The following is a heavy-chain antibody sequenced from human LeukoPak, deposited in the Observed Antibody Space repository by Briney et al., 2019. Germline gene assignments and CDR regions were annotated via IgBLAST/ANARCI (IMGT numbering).Heavy chain of an antibody. CDR2: ISAYNGNT. Sequence: GASVKVSCKASGYTFTSYGISWVRQAPGQGLEWMGWISAYNGNTNYAQKLQGRVTMTTDTSTSTAYMELRSLRSDDTAVYYCARDPVGWYGAEYFQHWGQGILVTVSS. V-gene: IGHV1-18*01. CDR1: GYTFTSYG. J-gene: IGHJ1*01. CDR3: ARDPVGWYGAEYFQH. D-gene: IGHD6-19*01.